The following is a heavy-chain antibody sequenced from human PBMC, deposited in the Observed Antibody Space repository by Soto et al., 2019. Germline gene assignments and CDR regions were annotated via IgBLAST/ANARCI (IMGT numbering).Heavy chain of an antibody. J-gene: IGHJ4*02. Sequence: ASVKVSCKASGYTFTMSYIHWVRQAPGQGLEWMGIINPAGGITSYAQKFQGRVTMTRDTSTSTVYMELSSLRSEDTAVYYCARRFCSNNSCYYFDYWGQGTLVTVSS. V-gene: IGHV1-46*01. CDR3: ARRFCSNNSCYYFDY. CDR2: INPAGGIT. CDR1: GYTFTMSY. D-gene: IGHD2-2*01.